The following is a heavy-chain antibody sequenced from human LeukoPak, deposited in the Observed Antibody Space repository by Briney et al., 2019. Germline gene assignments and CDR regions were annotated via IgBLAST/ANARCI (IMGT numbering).Heavy chain of an antibody. CDR3: AKTITMAPNYYYGFDV. V-gene: IGHV4-4*07. CDR1: GGSISTYY. Sequence: PSETLSLTCTVSGGSISTYYWTWIRQPAGKGLEWIGHIYTSGNTNYNPSLRSRVTMSVDTSKNQFSLKLSAVTAADTAAYFCAKTITMAPNYYYGFDVWGQGTTVTVSS. D-gene: IGHD3-10*01. J-gene: IGHJ6*02. CDR2: IYTSGNT.